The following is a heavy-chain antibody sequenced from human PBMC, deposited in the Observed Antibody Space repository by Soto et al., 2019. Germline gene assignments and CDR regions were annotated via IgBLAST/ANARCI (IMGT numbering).Heavy chain of an antibody. CDR2: ISSSSSTI. V-gene: IGHV3-48*01. Sequence: GGSLRLSCASSGFTFSSYSMNWVRQAPGKGLEWVSYISSSSSTIYYADSVKGRFTISRDNAKNSLYLQMNSLRAEDTAVYYCARGIRNSFCAVYYYYMALGGKGTTVTVPS. D-gene: IGHD1-20*01. CDR3: ARGIRNSFCAVYYYYMAL. CDR1: GFTFSSYS. J-gene: IGHJ6*03.